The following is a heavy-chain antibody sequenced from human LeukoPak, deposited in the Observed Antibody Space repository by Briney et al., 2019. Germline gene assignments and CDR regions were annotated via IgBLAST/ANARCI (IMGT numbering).Heavy chain of an antibody. CDR3: TRVEIGGGRSFDY. CDR1: GFTFSSYG. J-gene: IGHJ4*02. Sequence: GGSLGLSCAASGFTFSSYGMHWVRQAPGKGLEWVAFIRYDGSNKYYADSVKGRFTISRDNAKNTLYLQMNSLRVEDTAVYYCTRVEIGGGRSFDYWGQGTLVTVSS. V-gene: IGHV3-30*02. CDR2: IRYDGSNK. D-gene: IGHD2-15*01.